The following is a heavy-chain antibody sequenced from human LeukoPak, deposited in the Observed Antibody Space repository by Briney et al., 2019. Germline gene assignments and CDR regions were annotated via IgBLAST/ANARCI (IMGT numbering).Heavy chain of an antibody. D-gene: IGHD3-10*01. J-gene: IGHJ3*02. V-gene: IGHV1-8*02. CDR1: GYTFTGYY. CDR3: ARRLLDAFDI. CDR2: MNPNSGNT. Sequence: ASVKVSCKASGYTFTGYYMHWVRQAPGQGLEWMGWMNPNSGNTGYAQKFQGRVTMTRNTSISTAYMELSSLRSEDTAVYYCARRLLDAFDIWGQGTMVTVSS.